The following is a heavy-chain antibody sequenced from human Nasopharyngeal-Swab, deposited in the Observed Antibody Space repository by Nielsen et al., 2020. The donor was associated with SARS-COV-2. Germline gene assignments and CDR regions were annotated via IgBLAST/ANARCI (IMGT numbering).Heavy chain of an antibody. J-gene: IGHJ3*02. Sequence: RQAPGKGLEWIGEINHSGSTNYNPSLKSRVTISVDTSKNQFSLKLSSVTAADTAVYYCAREGYCSGGSCYIWGQGTMVTVSS. V-gene: IGHV4-34*01. CDR2: INHSGST. D-gene: IGHD2-15*01. CDR3: AREGYCSGGSCYI.